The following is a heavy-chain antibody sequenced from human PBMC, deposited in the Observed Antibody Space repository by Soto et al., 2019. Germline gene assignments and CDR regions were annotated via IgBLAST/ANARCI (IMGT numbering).Heavy chain of an antibody. J-gene: IGHJ3*01. V-gene: IGHV3-73*01. CDR2: IRTKTNNYAT. CDR3: AVATARPYCAEHRYTNAFGF. CDR1: GFTFSGSA. Sequence: QLVESGGALVQPGGSLKLSCAGSGFTFSGSAIHWVRQASGKGLEWIGRIRTKTNNYATSYTGSMKVNFVHSSDDPQRTSYLHISNLRSDYTAGYSGAVATARPYCAEHRYTNAFGFWGQGTKVIVS. D-gene: IGHD2-21*01.